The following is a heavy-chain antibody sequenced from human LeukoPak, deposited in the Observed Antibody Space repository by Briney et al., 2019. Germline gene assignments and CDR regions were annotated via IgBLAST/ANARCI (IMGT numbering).Heavy chain of an antibody. Sequence: GGSLRLPCAASGFTFSSYEMSWVRQAPGKGLEWVSYISSSGSTIYYADSVKGRFTISRDNAKNSLYLQMNSLRAEDTALYYCAKAEYCSSTSCLWNDYWGQGTLVTVSS. V-gene: IGHV3-48*03. J-gene: IGHJ4*02. CDR1: GFTFSSYE. D-gene: IGHD2-2*01. CDR3: AKAEYCSSTSCLWNDY. CDR2: ISSSGSTI.